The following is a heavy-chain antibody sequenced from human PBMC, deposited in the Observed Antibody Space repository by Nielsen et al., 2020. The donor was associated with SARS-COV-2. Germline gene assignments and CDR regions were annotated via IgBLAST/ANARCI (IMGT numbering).Heavy chain of an antibody. CDR2: GSWNSGSI. CDR3: ATFGGVIALPYYYYGMDV. V-gene: IGHV3-9*01. Sequence: GGSLSLSCAASGFTFDDYAIHWVRQAPGKGLEWVSGGSWNSGSIGCADSVKGRFTISRDNAKNSLYLQMNSLRAEDTALYYCATFGGVIALPYYYYGMDVWCQGTTVTVSS. D-gene: IGHD3-16*02. CDR1: GFTFDDYA. J-gene: IGHJ6*02.